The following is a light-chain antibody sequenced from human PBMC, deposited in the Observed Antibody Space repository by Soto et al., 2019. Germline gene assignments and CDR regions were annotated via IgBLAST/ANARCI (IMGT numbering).Light chain of an antibody. V-gene: IGKV1-5*01. CDR1: QSISSW. Sequence: DIQMTQSPSSLSASVGDRGTVTCRASQSISSWLAWYQQKPGKAPKXMIFDASSLESGVPSRFSGSGSATECTLTISSLQPDDVATYYCQQYSTYPWTFGQGTKVDIK. J-gene: IGKJ1*01. CDR3: QQYSTYPWT. CDR2: DAS.